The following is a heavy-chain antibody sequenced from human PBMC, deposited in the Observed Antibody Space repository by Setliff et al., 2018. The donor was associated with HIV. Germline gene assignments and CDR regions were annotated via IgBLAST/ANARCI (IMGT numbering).Heavy chain of an antibody. D-gene: IGHD6-13*01. CDR3: SRQQLDGFRYKYYYMDV. CDR2: IHHSGST. CDR1: GGSISNYY. Sequence: ETLSLTCIVSGGSISNYYWGWIRQSPGKGLEWIGFIHHSGSTNYNPSLESRVTISLDTANNHFSLNLRSVTAADTAVYYCSRQQLDGFRYKYYYMDVWGKGTTVTVSS. V-gene: IGHV4-59*01. J-gene: IGHJ6*03.